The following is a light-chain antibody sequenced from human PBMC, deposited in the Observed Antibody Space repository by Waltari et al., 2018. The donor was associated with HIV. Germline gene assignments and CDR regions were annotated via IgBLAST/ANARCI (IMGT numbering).Light chain of an antibody. Sequence: IVLTQSPANLFLSPGERAPLPCRASQSVGSYLAWYQQKPGQAPRLHIYDASSRATGIPARFSGSGSGTDFTLTISSLQPEDLAVYYCQQRSNWPPLTFGGGTKVGIK. J-gene: IGKJ4*01. CDR1: QSVGSY. CDR3: QQRSNWPPLT. CDR2: DAS. V-gene: IGKV3-11*01.